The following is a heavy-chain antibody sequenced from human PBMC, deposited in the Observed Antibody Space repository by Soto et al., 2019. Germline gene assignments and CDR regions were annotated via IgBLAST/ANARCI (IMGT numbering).Heavy chain of an antibody. Sequence: PGGSLRLSCAASGFTFSSYAMSWVRQAPGKGLEWVSAISGSGGSTYYADSVKGRFTISRDNSKNTLYLQMNSLRAEDTAVYYCATSRSRGDSRPLAFVYYYYYYGMDVWGQGTTVTVSS. CDR2: ISGSGGST. J-gene: IGHJ6*02. CDR1: GFTFSSYA. CDR3: ATSRSRGDSRPLAFVYYYYYYGMDV. V-gene: IGHV3-23*01. D-gene: IGHD2-21*02.